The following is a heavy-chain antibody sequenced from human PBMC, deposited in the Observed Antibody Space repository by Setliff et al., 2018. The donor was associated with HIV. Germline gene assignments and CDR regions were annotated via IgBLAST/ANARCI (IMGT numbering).Heavy chain of an antibody. CDR3: AGDYAGSGRPFDY. V-gene: IGHV4-61*02. D-gene: IGHD6-19*01. CDR2: FDSSGGT. J-gene: IGHJ4*02. Sequence: PSETLSLTCTVPGDSVRSSRYYWSWIRQPAGMGLEWIGRFDSSGGTDYNPSLKSRVTISKDTSKNQLSLKLTSVTAADTAVYFCAGDYAGSGRPFDYWGQGTLVTVSS. CDR1: GDSVRSSRYY.